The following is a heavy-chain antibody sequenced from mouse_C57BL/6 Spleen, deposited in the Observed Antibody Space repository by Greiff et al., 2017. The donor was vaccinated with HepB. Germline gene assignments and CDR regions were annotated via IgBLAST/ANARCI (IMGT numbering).Heavy chain of an antibody. V-gene: IGHV1-52*01. CDR1: GYTFTSYW. J-gene: IGHJ4*01. CDR3: ARGVTTLYYYAMDY. CDR2: IDPSDSET. Sequence: QVQLQQPGAELVRPGSSVKLSCKASGYTFTSYWMHWVKQRPIQGLEWIGNIDPSDSETHYNQKFKDKATLTVDKSSSTAYMQLSSLTSEDSAFYYCARGVTTLYYYAMDYWGQGTSVTVSS. D-gene: IGHD2-3*01.